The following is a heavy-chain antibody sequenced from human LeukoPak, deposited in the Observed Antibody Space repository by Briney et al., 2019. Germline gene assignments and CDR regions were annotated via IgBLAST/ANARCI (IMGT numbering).Heavy chain of an antibody. CDR2: IYSGGST. CDR3: ARSTYYDFWSGLLYDY. D-gene: IGHD3-3*01. V-gene: IGHV3-53*01. J-gene: IGHJ4*02. CDR1: GFTVSSNY. Sequence: PGGSLRLSCAASGFTVSSNYMSWVRQAPGKGLEWVSVIYSGGSTYYADSVKGRFTISRDNSKNTLYLQMNSLRAEDTAVYYCARSTYYDFWSGLLYDYWGQGTLVTVSS.